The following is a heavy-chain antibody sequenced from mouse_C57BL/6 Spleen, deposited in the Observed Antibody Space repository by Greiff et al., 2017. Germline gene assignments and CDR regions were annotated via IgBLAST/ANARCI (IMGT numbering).Heavy chain of an antibody. V-gene: IGHV1-81*01. J-gene: IGHJ2*01. CDR3: ARRGLTGFDY. CDR2: IYPRSGNT. CDR1: GYTFTSYG. Sequence: VKLQESGAELARPGASVKLSCKASGYTFTSYGISWVKQRTGQGLEWIGEIYPRSGNTYYNEKFKGKATLTADKSSSTAYMELRSLTSEDSAVYFCARRGLTGFDYWGQGTTLTVSS. D-gene: IGHD4-1*01.